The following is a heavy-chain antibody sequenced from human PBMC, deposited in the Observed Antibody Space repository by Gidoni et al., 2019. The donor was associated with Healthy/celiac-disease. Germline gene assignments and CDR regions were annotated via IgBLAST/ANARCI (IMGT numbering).Heavy chain of an antibody. V-gene: IGHV4-4*07. D-gene: IGHD3-10*01. CDR2: IYTSGNT. CDR1: GGSISSYY. CDR3: ARDVVRGVTPYYFDY. J-gene: IGHJ4*02. Sequence: QVQLQESGPGLVQPSETLSLTCIVPGGSISSYYWSLIRQPAGKGLEWIGRIYTSGNTNYNPPLKSRVTMSVDTSKNQFSLKLSSVTAADTAVYYCARDVVRGVTPYYFDYWGQGTLVTVSS.